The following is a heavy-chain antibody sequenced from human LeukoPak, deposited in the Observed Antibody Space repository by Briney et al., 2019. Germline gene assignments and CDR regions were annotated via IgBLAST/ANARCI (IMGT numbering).Heavy chain of an antibody. V-gene: IGHV1-2*02. D-gene: IGHD3-22*01. CDR3: ASYYDSGGYYSFDY. CDR1: GYTFTGYY. J-gene: IGHJ4*02. Sequence: ASVKVSCKASGYTFTGYYMHWVRQAPGQGLEWMGWINPNSGGTNYAQKFQGRVTMTRDTSISTAYMELSRLRSDDTAVYYCASYYDSGGYYSFDYWGQGTLVTVSS. CDR2: INPNSGGT.